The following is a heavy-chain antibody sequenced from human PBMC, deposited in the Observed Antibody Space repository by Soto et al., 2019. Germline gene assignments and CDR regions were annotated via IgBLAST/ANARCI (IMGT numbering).Heavy chain of an antibody. CDR3: ARRERYYGSPGWFDP. J-gene: IGHJ5*02. V-gene: IGHV4-39*01. D-gene: IGHD3-10*01. Sequence: SETLSLTCTVSGGSIRVQSYYWGWIRQPPGKGLEWIGTVYYNENTYYNPSLKSRVTITVDTAKNQFSLNLRSVTAAGTAMYFCARRERYYGSPGWFDPWGPGTLVTVSS. CDR2: VYYNENT. CDR1: GGSIRVQSYY.